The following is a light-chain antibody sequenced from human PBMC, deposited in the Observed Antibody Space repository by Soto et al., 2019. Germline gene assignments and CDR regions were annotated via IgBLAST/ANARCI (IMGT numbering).Light chain of an antibody. Sequence: QSVLTQPPSASGTHGQRVILSCSGSSSNIGSNYVYWYQQLPGTAPKLLIYRNNQRPSGVPDRFSGSKSGTSASLAISGLRSEDEADYYCAAWDDSLSGVVFGGGTQLTVL. CDR1: SSNIGSNY. CDR2: RNN. CDR3: AAWDDSLSGVV. V-gene: IGLV1-47*01. J-gene: IGLJ2*01.